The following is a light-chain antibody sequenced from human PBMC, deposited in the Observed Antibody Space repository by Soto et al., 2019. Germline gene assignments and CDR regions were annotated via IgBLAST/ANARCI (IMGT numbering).Light chain of an antibody. CDR3: QQYNSYSST. CDR2: DAS. CDR1: QTISNW. Sequence: DIQMTPSPSTLSASGGERVTVTCLASQTISNWLAWYQQKPGKAPNLLIYDASSLESGVPSRFSGSGSGTEFTLTISSLQPDDFATYYCQQYNSYSSTFGQGTKVDIK. V-gene: IGKV1-5*01. J-gene: IGKJ1*01.